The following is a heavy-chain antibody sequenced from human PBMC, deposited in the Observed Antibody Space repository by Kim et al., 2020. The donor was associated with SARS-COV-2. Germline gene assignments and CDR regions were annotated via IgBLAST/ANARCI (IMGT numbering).Heavy chain of an antibody. V-gene: IGHV3-15*01. J-gene: IGHJ4*02. CDR2: TP. Sequence: TPDYAAPVKGRFTISRDDSKNTLYLQMNSLKTEDTAVYYCTTAFDSLFDYWGQGTLVTVSS. D-gene: IGHD3-22*01. CDR3: TTAFDSLFDY.